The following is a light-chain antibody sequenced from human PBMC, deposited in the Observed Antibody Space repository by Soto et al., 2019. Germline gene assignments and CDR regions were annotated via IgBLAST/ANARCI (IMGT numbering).Light chain of an antibody. CDR1: QSVDNN. Sequence: IVLTQSPATLSVPPGESATLSCRASQSVDNNLVWYQQNPGQAPRLLIYGASTRATGIPARFSGGGSGTEFTLNISSLQSEDFAVYYCQHSHNWPQTFCQGNKVAIK. CDR2: GAS. V-gene: IGKV3-15*01. CDR3: QHSHNWPQT. J-gene: IGKJ1*01.